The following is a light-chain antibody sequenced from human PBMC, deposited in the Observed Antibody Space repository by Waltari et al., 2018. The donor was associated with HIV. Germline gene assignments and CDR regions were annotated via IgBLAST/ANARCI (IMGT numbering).Light chain of an antibody. CDR1: SSHISTYDF. CDR3: SSYTTSNTVV. CDR2: DVT. Sequence: QSALTQPASVSGSPGQSITISCSGTSSHISTYDFFSWYQKHPAKAPKLLIYDVTARPSGVSRRFSGSKSGSTASLTISSIQADDEADYYCSSYTTSNTVVFGPGTKLSVL. V-gene: IGLV2-14*03. J-gene: IGLJ2*01.